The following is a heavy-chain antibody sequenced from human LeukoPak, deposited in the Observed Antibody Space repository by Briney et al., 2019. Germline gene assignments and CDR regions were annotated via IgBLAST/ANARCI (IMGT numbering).Heavy chain of an antibody. CDR1: GYTFTSYD. V-gene: IGHV1-69*06. CDR3: ARASTFDWFSYYYYYMDV. Sequence: ASVKVSCKASGYTFTSYDINWVRQAPGQGLEWMGGIIPIFGTANYAQKFQGRVTITADKSTSTAYMELSSLRSEDTAVYYCARASTFDWFSYYYYYMDVWGKGTTVTVSS. CDR2: IIPIFGTA. J-gene: IGHJ6*03. D-gene: IGHD3-9*01.